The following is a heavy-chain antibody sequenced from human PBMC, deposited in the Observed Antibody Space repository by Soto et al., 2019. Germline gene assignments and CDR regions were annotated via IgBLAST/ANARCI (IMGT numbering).Heavy chain of an antibody. J-gene: IGHJ4*02. V-gene: IGHV4-59*01. CDR3: ARTARRFDF. Sequence: PSETLSLTCTVSDDSFKYSYWSWIRQPPGKGLECIGYIFHSGDTNYHPSLKSRVTLSLDTSKNQFSLTLTSVTAADTAVYYCARTARRFDFWGQGILVTVSS. CDR2: IFHSGDT. D-gene: IGHD6-6*01. CDR1: DDSFKYSY.